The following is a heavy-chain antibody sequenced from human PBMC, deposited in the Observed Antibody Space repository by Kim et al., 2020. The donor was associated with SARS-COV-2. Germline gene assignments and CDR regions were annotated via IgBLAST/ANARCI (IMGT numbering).Heavy chain of an antibody. J-gene: IGHJ6*02. CDR2: IIPIFGTA. CDR3: ALRARGPSKVSYYYYGMDV. CDR1: GGTFSSYA. D-gene: IGHD3-10*01. Sequence: SVKVSCKASGGTFSSYAISWVRQAPGQGLEWMGGIIPIFGTANYAQKFQGRVTITADESTSTAYMELSSLRSEDTAVYYCALRARGPSKVSYYYYGMDVWGQGTTVTVSS. V-gene: IGHV1-69*13.